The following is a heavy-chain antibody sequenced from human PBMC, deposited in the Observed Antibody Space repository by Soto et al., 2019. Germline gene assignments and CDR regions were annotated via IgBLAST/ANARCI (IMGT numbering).Heavy chain of an antibody. CDR3: AKVMDIVVVPAAIDYYYGMDV. J-gene: IGHJ6*02. CDR1: GFTFSSYA. CDR2: ISGSGGST. D-gene: IGHD2-2*03. V-gene: IGHV3-23*01. Sequence: PSETLRLSCAASGFTFSSYAMSWVRQAPGKGLEWVSAISGSGGSTYYADSVKGRFTISRDNSKNTLYLQMNSLRAEDTAVYYCAKVMDIVVVPAAIDYYYGMDVWGQGTTVTVSS.